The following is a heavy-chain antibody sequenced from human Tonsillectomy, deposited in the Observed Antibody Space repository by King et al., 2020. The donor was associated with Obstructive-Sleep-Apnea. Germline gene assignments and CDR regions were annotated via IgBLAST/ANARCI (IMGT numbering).Heavy chain of an antibody. CDR2: ISNDGANK. V-gene: IGHV3-30-3*01. Sequence: VQLVESGGGVVQPGRSLRLSCAASGFTFSSYAMHWVRQAPGKGLEWVSVISNDGANKDYADYVKGRFTISRDNSKNILYLQINNLRPEDTAVYYCATLSYSSSWTDYWGQGTLVTVSS. CDR3: ATLSYSSSWTDY. CDR1: GFTFSSYA. J-gene: IGHJ4*02. D-gene: IGHD6-13*01.